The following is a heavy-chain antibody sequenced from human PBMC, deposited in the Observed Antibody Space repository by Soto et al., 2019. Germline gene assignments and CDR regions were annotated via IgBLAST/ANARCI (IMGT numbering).Heavy chain of an antibody. CDR2: ISYDGSNK. V-gene: IGHV3-30-3*01. CDR3: ARGRGYSYGYDYYYYGMDV. D-gene: IGHD5-18*01. J-gene: IGHJ6*02. Sequence: QVQLVESGGGVVQPGRSLRLSCAASGFTFSSYAMHWVRQAPGKGLEWVAVISYDGSNKYYADSVKGRFTISRDNSKNTLYLQMNSLRAEDTAVYYCARGRGYSYGYDYYYYGMDVWGQGTTVTVSS. CDR1: GFTFSSYA.